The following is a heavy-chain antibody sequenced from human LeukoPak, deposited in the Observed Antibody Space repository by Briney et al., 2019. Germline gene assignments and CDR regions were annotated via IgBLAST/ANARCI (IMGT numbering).Heavy chain of an antibody. CDR3: ARVRDDYFFDY. V-gene: IGHV4-34*01. Sequence: SETLSLTCAVYGGSFSGYYWSWIRQPPGKGLEWIGEINHSGSTNYNPSLKSRVTISVDTSKNQFSLKLSSVTAADTAVYYCARVRDDYFFDYWGQGILVTVSS. CDR1: GGSFSGYY. D-gene: IGHD3-3*01. CDR2: INHSGST. J-gene: IGHJ4*02.